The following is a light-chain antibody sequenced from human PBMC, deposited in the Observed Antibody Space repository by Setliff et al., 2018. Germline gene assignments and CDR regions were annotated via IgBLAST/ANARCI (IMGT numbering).Light chain of an antibody. CDR1: SSDVGGYNF. Sequence: LTQPASVSGSPGQSITISCTGTSSDVGGYNFVSWYQQHPGKAPKLMIYEVNNRPSGVSNRFSGSKSDNTASLTISGLQAEDEADYYCSSYRSSSTYVFGTGTKVTVL. CDR2: EVN. CDR3: SSYRSSSTYV. J-gene: IGLJ1*01. V-gene: IGLV2-14*01.